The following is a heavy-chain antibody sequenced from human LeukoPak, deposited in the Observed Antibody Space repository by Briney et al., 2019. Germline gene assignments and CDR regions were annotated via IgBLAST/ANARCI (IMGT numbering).Heavy chain of an antibody. Sequence: PGRSLRLSCAASGFTLSSYAMHWVRQDPGKGLEWVAVISFDGSNKYYADSVKGRFTISRDNSKNTLYLQMNSMRAEDTAVYYCARALGTTVTSAYYYYYYGMDVWGQGTTVTVSS. D-gene: IGHD4-11*01. CDR3: ARALGTTVTSAYYYYYYGMDV. CDR1: GFTLSSYA. CDR2: ISFDGSNK. V-gene: IGHV3-30-3*01. J-gene: IGHJ6*02.